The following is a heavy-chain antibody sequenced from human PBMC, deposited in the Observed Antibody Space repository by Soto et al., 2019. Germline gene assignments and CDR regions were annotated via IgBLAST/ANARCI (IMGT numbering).Heavy chain of an antibody. D-gene: IGHD4-4*01. V-gene: IGHV3-9*01. Sequence: EGQLAESGGGWVQPGRSLRLSCLASGFSFNDYAMHWVRQAPGKSLEWVSGLSWNGGHIGYADSVKGRFTISRDNAENSLHLQMDILRPEDTALYYCVKDIGKDFSSRSCNLYYYFDVWGKGTTVTVSS. CDR2: LSWNGGHI. J-gene: IGHJ6*03. CDR1: GFSFNDYA. CDR3: VKDIGKDFSSRSCNLYYYFDV.